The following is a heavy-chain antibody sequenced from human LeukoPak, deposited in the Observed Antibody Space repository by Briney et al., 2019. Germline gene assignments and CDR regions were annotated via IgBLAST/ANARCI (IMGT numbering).Heavy chain of an antibody. CDR1: GYTLDENH. Sequence: ASVKVSCKASGYTLDENHIHWVRQAPGQGPEWMGWINPKGGATDSAQQFQGRLTMTRDTSIGTASMDLSGLRLDDTGIYYCARAGDESTGHYDSLHFWGQGTMVTVSS. D-gene: IGHD2-8*02. CDR3: ARAGDESTGHYDSLHF. J-gene: IGHJ3*01. V-gene: IGHV1-2*02. CDR2: INPKGGAT.